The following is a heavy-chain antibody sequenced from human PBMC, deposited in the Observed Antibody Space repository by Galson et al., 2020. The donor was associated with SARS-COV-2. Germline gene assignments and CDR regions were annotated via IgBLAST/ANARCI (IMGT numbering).Heavy chain of an antibody. J-gene: IGHJ6*01. D-gene: IGHD3-10*01. CDR1: GYSFTTYW. CDR3: ARLVSPQYGEDYSYYGMDV. CDR2: IYPGDSDT. V-gene: IGHV5-51*01. Sequence: GESLKISCKGSGYSFTTYWIVWVRQMPGKGLECMGIIYPGDSDTRYRPSFQGQVTISADKSINTAYLQWSSLRASDTAMYYCARLVSPQYGEDYSYYGMDVWGQGTTVTVSS.